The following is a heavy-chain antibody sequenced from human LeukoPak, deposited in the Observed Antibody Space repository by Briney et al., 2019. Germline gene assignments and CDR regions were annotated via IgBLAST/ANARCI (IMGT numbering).Heavy chain of an antibody. V-gene: IGHV4-4*07. Sequence: PSETLSLTCTVSGVSISNYYWSWIRQPAGKGLEWIGRMYISGSTHYNPSLKSRVTMSADTSKNQFSLKLSSVTAADTAVYYCARDGSYYDRSGPPYYFDYWGQGTLVTVSS. CDR3: ARDGSYYDRSGPPYYFDY. J-gene: IGHJ4*02. CDR2: MYISGST. D-gene: IGHD3-22*01. CDR1: GVSISNYY.